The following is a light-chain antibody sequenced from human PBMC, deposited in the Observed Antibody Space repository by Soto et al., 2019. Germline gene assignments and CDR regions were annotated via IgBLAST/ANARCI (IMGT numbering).Light chain of an antibody. CDR3: SSYAGSNWYV. CDR1: NSDVGGYNY. Sequence: QSVLTQPPSASGSPGQSVTISCTGTNSDVGGYNYVSWYKQYPGKAPKLIIYEVNERPSGVPDRFSGSKSGNTASLTVSGLQTADDADYYCSSYAGSNWYVFGTGTKLTVL. V-gene: IGLV2-8*01. CDR2: EVN. J-gene: IGLJ1*01.